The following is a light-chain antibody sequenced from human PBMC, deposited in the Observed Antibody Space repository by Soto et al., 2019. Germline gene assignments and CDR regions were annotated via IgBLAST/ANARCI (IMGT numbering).Light chain of an antibody. CDR3: QQYNSAPLT. CDR2: AAS. V-gene: IGKV3-20*01. Sequence: EIQLTQSPGTLSVSLGDRATLSCRASQGISNNYLAWYQQKPGQAPGLVIYAASSWASGIPDRFSGSGSGTDFTLTISCLEPEDFAACYCQQYNSAPLTFGQGTKVDIK. CDR1: QGISNNY. J-gene: IGKJ1*01.